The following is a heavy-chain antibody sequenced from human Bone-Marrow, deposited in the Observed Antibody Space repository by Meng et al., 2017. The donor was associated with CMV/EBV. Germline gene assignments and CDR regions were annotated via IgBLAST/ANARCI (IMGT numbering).Heavy chain of an antibody. V-gene: IGHV5-51*01. CDR1: GYSFTSYW. CDR2: IYPGDSDT. Sequence: GESLKISCKGSGYSFTSYWIGWVRQMPGKGLEWMGIIYPGDSDTRYSPSFQGQVTISADKSISTAYLQWSSLKASDTAMYYCARHRMTTVTIDAFDIWSQGTMVTVSS. CDR3: ARHRMTTVTIDAFDI. J-gene: IGHJ3*02. D-gene: IGHD4-17*01.